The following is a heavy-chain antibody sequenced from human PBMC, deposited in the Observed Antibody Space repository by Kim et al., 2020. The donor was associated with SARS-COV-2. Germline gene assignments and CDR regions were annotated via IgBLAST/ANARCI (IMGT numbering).Heavy chain of an antibody. Sequence: GGSLRLSCAASGFTFSSYAMHWVRQAPGKGLEWVAVISYDGSNKYYADSVKGRFTISRDNSKNTLYLQMNSLRAEDTAVYYCAREQDRGVVVVITFSPQFGYWGQGTLVTVSS. J-gene: IGHJ4*02. V-gene: IGHV3-30*04. CDR1: GFTFSSYA. D-gene: IGHD3-22*01. CDR3: AREQDRGVVVVITFSPQFGY. CDR2: ISYDGSNK.